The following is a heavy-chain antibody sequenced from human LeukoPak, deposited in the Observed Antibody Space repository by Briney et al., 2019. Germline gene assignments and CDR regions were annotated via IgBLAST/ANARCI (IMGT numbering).Heavy chain of an antibody. J-gene: IGHJ4*02. CDR2: ISWDGGST. V-gene: IGHV3-43D*03. D-gene: IGHD6-13*01. CDR3: AKDIAGYSSSWYDY. Sequence: PGGSLRLSCAASGFTFDDYAIHWVRQAPGKGLEWVSLISWDGGSTYYADSVKGRFTISRDNSKNSLYLQMNSLRAEDTALYYCAKDIAGYSSSWYDYWGQGTLVTVSS. CDR1: GFTFDDYA.